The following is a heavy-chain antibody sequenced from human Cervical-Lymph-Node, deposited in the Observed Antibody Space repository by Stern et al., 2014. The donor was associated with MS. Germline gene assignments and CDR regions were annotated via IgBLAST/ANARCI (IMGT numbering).Heavy chain of an antibody. V-gene: IGHV4-31*03. D-gene: IGHD3-3*01. Sequence: QVQLQESGPGMVKPSQTLSLTCTVSGGSISSGGYYWSRIRQHPGKGLEWIGYIYYSGTTYYNPSLKSRVTISVDTSKNQFSLKLSSVTAADTAVYYCARVSYDFWSGYYVFDCWGQGTLVTVSS. J-gene: IGHJ4*02. CDR3: ARVSYDFWSGYYVFDC. CDR1: GGSISSGGYY. CDR2: IYYSGTT.